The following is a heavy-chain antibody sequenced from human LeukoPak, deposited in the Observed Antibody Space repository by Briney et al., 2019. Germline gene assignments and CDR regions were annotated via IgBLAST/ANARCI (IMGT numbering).Heavy chain of an antibody. CDR2: ISSSSNTI. V-gene: IGHV3-48*04. D-gene: IGHD3-10*02. Sequence: PGGSLRLSCAASGFTFSSYNMNWVRQAPGKGPEWVSYISSSSNTIYYADSLKGRFTISRDNAKNSLYLQMNSLRAEDTAVYYCARGTMFPYYFDYWGQGTLVTVSS. J-gene: IGHJ4*02. CDR3: ARGTMFPYYFDY. CDR1: GFTFSSYN.